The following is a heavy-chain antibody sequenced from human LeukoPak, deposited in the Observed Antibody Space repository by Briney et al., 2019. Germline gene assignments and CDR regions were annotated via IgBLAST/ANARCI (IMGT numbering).Heavy chain of an antibody. J-gene: IGHJ3*02. CDR1: GGTFSSYA. V-gene: IGHV1-69*05. D-gene: IGHD4-23*01. Sequence: SVKVSCKASGGTFSSYAISWVRQAPGQGLEWMGGIIPIFGTANYAQKFQGRVTITTDESTSTAYMELSSLRSEDAAVYYCARGFPGNSEVVDIWGQGTMVTVSS. CDR2: IIPIFGTA. CDR3: ARGFPGNSEVVDI.